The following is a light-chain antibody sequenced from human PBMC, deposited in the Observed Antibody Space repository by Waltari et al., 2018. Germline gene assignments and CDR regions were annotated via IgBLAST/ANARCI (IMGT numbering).Light chain of an antibody. V-gene: IGKV4-1*01. CDR3: HQYYIPPLT. CDR2: WAS. Sequence: DIVMTQSPASLAVSLGERATINSKSSQSVLSTSNRKSYRAWYQQKPGQTPRLLLNWASTRASGVPDRFSGSGSGTDLTLTVSSLKAEDVAVYYCHQYYIPPLTFGQGTRLEIK. J-gene: IGKJ5*01. CDR1: QSVLSTSNRKSY.